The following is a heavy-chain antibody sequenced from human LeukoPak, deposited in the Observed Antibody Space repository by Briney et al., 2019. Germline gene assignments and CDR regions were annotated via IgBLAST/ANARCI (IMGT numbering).Heavy chain of an antibody. V-gene: IGHV3-33*01. CDR1: GFTFSSYG. CDR3: ARDSLSLLDY. CDR2: IWYDGSNK. Sequence: PGGSLRLSCAASGFTFSSYGMHWVRQAQGKGREWVAVIWYDGSNKYYADSVKGRFTISRDNSKNTLYLQMNSLRAEDTAVYYCARDSLSLLDYWGQGTLVTVSS. D-gene: IGHD2-15*01. J-gene: IGHJ4*02.